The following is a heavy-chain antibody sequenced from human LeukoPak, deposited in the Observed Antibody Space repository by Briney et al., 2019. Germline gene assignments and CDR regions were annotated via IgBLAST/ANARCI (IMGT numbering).Heavy chain of an antibody. CDR1: GGSISSSSYY. Sequence: KPSETLSLTCTVSGGSISSSSYYWGWIRQPPGKGLEWIGSIYYSGSTYYNPSLKSRVTISVDTSKNQFSLKLSSVTAADTAVYYCARLFSRAYYFDYWGQGTLVTVSS. CDR3: ARLFSRAYYFDY. J-gene: IGHJ4*02. D-gene: IGHD3-10*02. CDR2: IYYSGST. V-gene: IGHV4-39*01.